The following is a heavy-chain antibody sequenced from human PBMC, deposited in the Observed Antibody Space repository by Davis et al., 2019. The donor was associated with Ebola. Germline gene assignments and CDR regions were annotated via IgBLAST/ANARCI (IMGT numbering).Heavy chain of an antibody. CDR3: ARGGTTVTKFDY. J-gene: IGHJ4*02. D-gene: IGHD4-17*01. V-gene: IGHV3-30*04. CDR2: ISYDGSNK. Sequence: PGGSLRLSCAASGFTFSSYAMHWVRQAPGKGLEWVAVISYDGSNKYYADSVKGRFTISRDNSKNTLYLQMNSLRAEDTAVYYCARGGTTVTKFDYWGQGTLVTVSS. CDR1: GFTFSSYA.